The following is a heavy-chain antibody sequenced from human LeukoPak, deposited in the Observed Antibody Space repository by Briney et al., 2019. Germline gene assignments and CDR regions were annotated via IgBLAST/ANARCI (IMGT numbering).Heavy chain of an antibody. J-gene: IGHJ4*02. CDR2: IYYNGNT. V-gene: IGHV4-31*03. D-gene: IGHD3-9*01. CDR1: GASMRSVPHY. Sequence: KPSETLSLTCSVSGASMRSVPHYWSWIRQHPGEGLEWIGYIYYNGNTYYNPSLTSRVTISLDTSKSQFSLRLTSVTTADTAVYYCARARFFDPEYYFDYWGQGTLVTVSS. CDR3: ARARFFDPEYYFDY.